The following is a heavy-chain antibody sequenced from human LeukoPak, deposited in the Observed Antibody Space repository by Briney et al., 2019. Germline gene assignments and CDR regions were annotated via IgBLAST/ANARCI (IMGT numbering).Heavy chain of an antibody. Sequence: SLRLSCAASGFTFDDYAMHWVQQGPGKGLEWVSGISWNSGSIGYADSVKGRFTISRDNAKNSLYLQMNSLRAEDTAVYYCAKGGDIVATVYAFDIWGQGTMVTVSS. J-gene: IGHJ3*02. CDR3: AKGGDIVATVYAFDI. V-gene: IGHV3-9*01. CDR1: GFTFDDYA. D-gene: IGHD5-12*01. CDR2: ISWNSGSI.